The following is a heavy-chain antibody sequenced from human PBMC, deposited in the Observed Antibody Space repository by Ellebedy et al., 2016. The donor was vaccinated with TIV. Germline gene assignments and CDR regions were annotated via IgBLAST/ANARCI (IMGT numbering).Heavy chain of an antibody. J-gene: IGHJ4*02. CDR3: ARDFLGYYVPSDY. Sequence: GESLKISCAASGITLTRYTMNWVRQAPGKGLEWVSSISSSSTSIYYADSVKGRFTISRDHAKNSLYLQMNSLSPEDTAVYYCARDFLGYYVPSDYWGQGTLVTVSS. V-gene: IGHV3-21*01. CDR2: ISSSSTSI. D-gene: IGHD3-16*01. CDR1: GITLTRYT.